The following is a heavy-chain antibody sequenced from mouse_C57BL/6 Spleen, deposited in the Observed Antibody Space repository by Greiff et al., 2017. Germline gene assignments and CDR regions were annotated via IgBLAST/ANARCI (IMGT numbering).Heavy chain of an antibody. CDR3: ARSRGNSPYAMDY. Sequence: VKLQESGPELVKPGASVKISCKASGYAFSSSWMNWVKQRPGKGLEWIGRIYPGDGDTNYNGKFKGKATLTADKSSSTAYMQLSSLTSEDSAVYFCARSRGNSPYAMDYWGQGTSVTVSS. V-gene: IGHV1-82*01. J-gene: IGHJ4*01. CDR2: IYPGDGDT. CDR1: GYAFSSSW. D-gene: IGHD2-1*01.